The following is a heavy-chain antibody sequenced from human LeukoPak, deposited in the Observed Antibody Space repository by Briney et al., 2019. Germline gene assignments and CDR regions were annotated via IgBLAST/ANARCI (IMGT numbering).Heavy chain of an antibody. Sequence: PGGSLRLSCAASGFTVSSSYMSWVRQAPGKGLEWVSVIYRGGSTHYADSVKDRFTISRDNSKNTLYLQMNSLRAEDTAVYYCAREDTIFGVVTTFDYWGQGTLVTVSS. CDR1: GFTVSSSY. D-gene: IGHD3-3*01. CDR2: IYRGGST. V-gene: IGHV3-66*02. J-gene: IGHJ4*02. CDR3: AREDTIFGVVTTFDY.